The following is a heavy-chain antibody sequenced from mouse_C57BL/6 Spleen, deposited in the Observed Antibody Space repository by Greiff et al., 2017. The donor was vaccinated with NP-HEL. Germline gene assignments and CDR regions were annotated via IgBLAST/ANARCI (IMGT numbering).Heavy chain of an antibody. V-gene: IGHV1-5*01. D-gene: IGHD1-1*01. CDR3: TRSYYGSSYYYFDY. J-gene: IGHJ2*01. CDR1: GYTFTSYW. CDR2: IYPGNSDT. Sequence: EVKLMESGTVLARPGASVKMSCKTSGYTFTSYWMHWVKQRPGQGLEWIGAIYPGNSDTSYNQKFKGKAKLTAVTSASTAYMELSSLTNEDSAVYYGTRSYYGSSYYYFDYWGQGTTLTVSS.